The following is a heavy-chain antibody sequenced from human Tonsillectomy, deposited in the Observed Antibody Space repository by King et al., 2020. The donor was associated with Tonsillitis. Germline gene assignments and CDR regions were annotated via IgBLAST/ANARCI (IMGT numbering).Heavy chain of an antibody. CDR2: ISDTYKTI. D-gene: IGHD3-10*01. J-gene: IGHJ5*02. V-gene: IGHV3-11*01. CDR3: ARMSRPLARGLDP. CDR1: GFTFSDYY. Sequence: QVQLVESGGGLVKPGGSMRISCAASGFTFSDYYMTWIRQAPGKGLEWVSYISDTYKTIYNADSVKGRFTISRDNSRNSLYLQMNNLRVDDTAMYYCARMSRPLARGLDPWGQGTLVTVSS.